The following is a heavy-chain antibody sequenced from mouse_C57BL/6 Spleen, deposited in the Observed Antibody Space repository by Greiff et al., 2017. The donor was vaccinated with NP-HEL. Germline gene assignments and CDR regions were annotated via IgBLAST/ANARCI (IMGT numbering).Heavy chain of an antibody. Sequence: VQLKESGAELVRPGSSVKMSCKTSGYTFTSYGINWVKQRPGQGLEWIGYIYIGNGYTEYNEKFKGKATLTSDTSSSTAYMQLSSLTSEDSAIYFCARSHFTTVVAHWYFDVWGTGTTVTVSS. V-gene: IGHV1-58*01. D-gene: IGHD1-1*01. J-gene: IGHJ1*03. CDR2: IYIGNGYT. CDR3: ARSHFTTVVAHWYFDV. CDR1: GYTFTSYG.